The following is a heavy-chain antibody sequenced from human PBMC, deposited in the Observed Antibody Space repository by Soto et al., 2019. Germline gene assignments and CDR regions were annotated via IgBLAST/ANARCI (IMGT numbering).Heavy chain of an antibody. CDR2: ISYDGSNK. CDR3: AKDRRAYSYGSFGY. J-gene: IGHJ4*02. V-gene: IGHV3-30*18. CDR1: GFTFTSYG. Sequence: QVQLVESGGGVVQPGRSLRLSCAASGFTFTSYGMHWVRQAPGKGLEWVAVISYDGSNKYYEDSVKGRFTISRDNSKDTLYLQMNSLRSEDTAVYYCAKDRRAYSYGSFGYWGQGTLVTVSS. D-gene: IGHD5-18*01.